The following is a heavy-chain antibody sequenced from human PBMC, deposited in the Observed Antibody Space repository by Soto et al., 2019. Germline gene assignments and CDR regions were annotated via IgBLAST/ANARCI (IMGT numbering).Heavy chain of an antibody. CDR2: IYYSGST. J-gene: IGHJ6*02. CDR3: ASLVGSYSYYYYYGMDV. D-gene: IGHD1-26*01. Sequence: SETLSLTCTVSGGSISSSSYYWGWIRQPPGKGLEWIGSIYYSGSTYYNPSLKSRVTISVDTSKNQFSLKLSSVTAADTAVYYCASLVGSYSYYYYYGMDVWGQGTTVTVS. V-gene: IGHV4-39*01. CDR1: GGSISSSSYY.